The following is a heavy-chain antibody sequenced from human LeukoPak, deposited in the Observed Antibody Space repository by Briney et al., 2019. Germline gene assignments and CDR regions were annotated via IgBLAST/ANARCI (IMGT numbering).Heavy chain of an antibody. CDR2: INHSGST. CDR3: ARRRGYGSGSYYTSPILFDY. CDR1: GGSFSGYY. J-gene: IGHJ4*02. D-gene: IGHD3-10*01. V-gene: IGHV4-34*01. Sequence: SETLSLTCAVYGGSFSGYYWSWIRQPPGKGLEWIGEINHSGSTNYNPSLKSRATISVDTSKNQFSLKLSSVTAADTAVYYCARRRGYGSGSYYTSPILFDYWGQGTLVTVSS.